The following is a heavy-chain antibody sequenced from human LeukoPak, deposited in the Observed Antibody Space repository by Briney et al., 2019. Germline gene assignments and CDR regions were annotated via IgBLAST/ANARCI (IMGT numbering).Heavy chain of an antibody. D-gene: IGHD3-10*01. CDR3: ARDIVEIYGSGSYYLDY. CDR1: GFTFSSYS. CDR2: ISSSSSTI. Sequence: PGGSLRLSCAASGFTFSSYSMNWVRQAPGKGLEWVSYISSSSSTIYYADSVKGRFTISRDNAKSSLYLQMNSLRAEDTAVYYCARDIVEIYGSGSYYLDYWGQGTLVTVSS. V-gene: IGHV3-48*04. J-gene: IGHJ4*02.